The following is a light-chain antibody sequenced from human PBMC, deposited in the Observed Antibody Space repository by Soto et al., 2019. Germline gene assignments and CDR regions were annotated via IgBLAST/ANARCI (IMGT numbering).Light chain of an antibody. J-gene: IGLJ1*01. CDR3: AAWDDSLNGYV. Sequence: QSVLTQPPSVSGAPGQRVTMSCTGSTSNIGAGYDVHWYQRLPGTAPKLLIYGNSNRPSGVPDRFSGSKSGTSASLAISGLQSEDEADYYCAAWDDSLNGYVFATGTKLTVL. CDR1: TSNIGAGYD. CDR2: GNS. V-gene: IGLV1-40*01.